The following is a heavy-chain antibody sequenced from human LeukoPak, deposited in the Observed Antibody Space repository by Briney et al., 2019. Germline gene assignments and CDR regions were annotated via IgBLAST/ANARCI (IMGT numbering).Heavy chain of an antibody. D-gene: IGHD1-26*01. J-gene: IGHJ3*02. Sequence: SQTLSLTCAISGDSVSSNSAAWNWLRQSPSRGLEWLGRTYYRSKWCNDYEVSVKSRITINPDTSKNQFSLQLNSVTPEDTAVYYCARGLIDIPDWEYFDIWGQGTMVTVSS. CDR1: GDSVSSNSAA. V-gene: IGHV6-1*01. CDR2: TYYRSKWCN. CDR3: ARGLIDIPDWEYFDI.